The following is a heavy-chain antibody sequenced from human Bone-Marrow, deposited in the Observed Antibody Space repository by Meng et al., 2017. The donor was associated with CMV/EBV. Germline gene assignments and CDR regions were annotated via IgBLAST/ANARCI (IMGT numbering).Heavy chain of an antibody. J-gene: IGHJ5*02. CDR3: ARHALGIVTLGWFDP. D-gene: IGHD3-22*01. CDR2: INHSGST. Sequence: SETLSPTCAVYGGSSSGYYWSWIRQPPGKGLEWIGEINHSGSTNYNPSLKSRVTISVDTSKNQFSLKLSSVTAADTAEYYCARHALGIVTLGWFDPWGQGTLVTVSS. V-gene: IGHV4-34*01. CDR1: GGSSSGYY.